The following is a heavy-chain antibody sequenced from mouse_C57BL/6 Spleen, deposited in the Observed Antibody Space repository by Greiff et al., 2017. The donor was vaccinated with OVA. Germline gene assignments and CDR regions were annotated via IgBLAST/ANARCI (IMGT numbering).Heavy chain of an antibody. J-gene: IGHJ1*03. V-gene: IGHV2-9-1*01. CDR1: GFSLKSYA. D-gene: IGHD2-2*01. CDR3: ARYGYDVDWYFDV. Sequence: VQLVESGPGLVAPSQSLSITCTVSGFSLKSYAISWLRQPPGKGLEWLGVIWTGGSTNYNSALKSRLSISKDNSKSQIFLKMNSLQTDDTARYYCARYGYDVDWYFDVWGTGTTVTVSS. CDR2: IWTGGST.